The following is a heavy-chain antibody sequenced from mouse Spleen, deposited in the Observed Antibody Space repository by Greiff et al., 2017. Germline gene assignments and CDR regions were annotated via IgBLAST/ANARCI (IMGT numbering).Heavy chain of an antibody. CDR1: GYTFTDYN. D-gene: IGHD2-14*01. CDR2: INPNNGGT. Sequence: EVQLQQSGPELVKPGASVKIPCKASGYTFTDYNMDWVKQSHGKSLEWIGYINPNNGGTSYNQKFKGKATLTVNKSSSTAYMELRSLTSEDSAVYYCARCYRYDCYFDYWGQGTTLTVSS. CDR3: ARCYRYDCYFDY. J-gene: IGHJ2*01. V-gene: IGHV1-22*01.